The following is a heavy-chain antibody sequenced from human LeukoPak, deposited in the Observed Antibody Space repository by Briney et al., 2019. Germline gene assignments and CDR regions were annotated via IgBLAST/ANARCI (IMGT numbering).Heavy chain of an antibody. CDR2: IKSKTDGGTT. Sequence: PGGSLRLSCAASGFTFSNAWMSWVRQAPGKGLEWVGRIKSKTDGGTTDYAAPVKGRFTISRDDSKNTLYLQMNSLRAEDTAVYYCARGQVPLYYMDVWGKGTTVTVSS. CDR3: ARGQVPLYYMDV. J-gene: IGHJ6*03. V-gene: IGHV3-15*01. CDR1: GFTFSNAW.